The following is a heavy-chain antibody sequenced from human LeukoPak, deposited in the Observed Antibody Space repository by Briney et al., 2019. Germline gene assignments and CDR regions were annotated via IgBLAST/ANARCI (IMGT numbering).Heavy chain of an antibody. CDR2: INPSGGST. Sequence: ASVKVSCKASGYTFTSYYMHWVRQAPGQGLEWMGIINPSGGSTSYAQKLQGRVTMTRDTSTSTVYMELSSLRSEDTAVYYCARWTERNYDTLTGSIRIGYYFDYWGQGTLVTVSS. J-gene: IGHJ4*02. CDR1: GYTFTSYY. V-gene: IGHV1-46*01. D-gene: IGHD3-9*01. CDR3: ARWTERNYDTLTGSIRIGYYFDY.